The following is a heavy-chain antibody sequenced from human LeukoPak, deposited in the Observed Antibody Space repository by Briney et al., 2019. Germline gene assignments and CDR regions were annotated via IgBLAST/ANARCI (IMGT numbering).Heavy chain of an antibody. CDR3: AKDHYDSSGYYHPDY. Sequence: GGSLRLSCAASGFTVSSNYMTWFRQAPGKGVEWVAVISYDGSNKYYADSVKGRFTISRDNSKNTLYLQMNSLRAEDTAVYYCAKDHYDSSGYYHPDYWGQGTLVTVSS. V-gene: IGHV3-30*18. CDR2: ISYDGSNK. CDR1: GFTVSSNY. J-gene: IGHJ4*02. D-gene: IGHD3-22*01.